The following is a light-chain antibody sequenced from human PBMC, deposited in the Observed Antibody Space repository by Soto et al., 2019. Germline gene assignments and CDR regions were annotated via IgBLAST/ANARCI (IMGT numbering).Light chain of an antibody. CDR1: QSVRSY. V-gene: IGKV3-11*01. J-gene: IGKJ3*01. CDR2: DSA. Sequence: EIVLTQVPATLSLSPGERATLSCGASQSVRSYLAWYQQKPGQAPRLLIYDSANRAPGVPSRFRGSGSGTAFTLTIDILEPEDSAIYYCHHRDDWLFTFGPGTRVEVK. CDR3: HHRDDWLFT.